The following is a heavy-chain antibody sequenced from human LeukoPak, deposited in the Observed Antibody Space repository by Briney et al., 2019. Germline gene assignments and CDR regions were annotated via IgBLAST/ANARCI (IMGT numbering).Heavy chain of an antibody. CDR3: ATQEGGQYWFDP. J-gene: IGHJ5*02. CDR1: GGSFSGYY. V-gene: IGHV4-34*01. Sequence: PSETLSLTCAVYGGSFSGYYWSWIRQPPGKGLEWIGEINHSGSTNYNPSLKSRVTISVDTSKNQFSLKLSSVTAADTAVYYCATQEGGQYWFDPWGQGTLVTVSS. CDR2: INHSGST. D-gene: IGHD3-16*01.